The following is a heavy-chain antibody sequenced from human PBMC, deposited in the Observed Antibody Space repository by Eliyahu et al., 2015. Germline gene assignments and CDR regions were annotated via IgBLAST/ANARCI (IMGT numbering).Heavy chain of an antibody. CDR1: GGTFSSYA. V-gene: IGHV1-69*01. CDR2: IIPIFGTA. D-gene: IGHD2-15*01. Sequence: GGTFSSYAISWVRQAPGQGLEWMGGIIPIFGTANYAQKFQGRVTITADESTSTAYMELSSLRSEDTAVYYCARGSLGYCSGGSCQEGVWFDPWGQGTLVTVSS. J-gene: IGHJ5*02. CDR3: ARGSLGYCSGGSCQEGVWFDP.